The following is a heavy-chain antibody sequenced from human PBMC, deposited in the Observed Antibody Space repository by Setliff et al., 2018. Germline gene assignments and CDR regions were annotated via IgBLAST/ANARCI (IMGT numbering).Heavy chain of an antibody. CDR2: IFYSGSA. D-gene: IGHD3-22*01. CDR1: GGSISPYY. J-gene: IGHJ1*01. V-gene: IGHV4-59*08. Sequence: SETLSLTCSVSGGSISPYYWIWIRQSPGKGLEWVGYIFYSGSARYNPSLESLVTMSVDTSKNQISLKLTSVTAADTAVYYCARQDRFYDRSVFVEYFQHWGQGALVTVSS. CDR3: ARQDRFYDRSVFVEYFQH.